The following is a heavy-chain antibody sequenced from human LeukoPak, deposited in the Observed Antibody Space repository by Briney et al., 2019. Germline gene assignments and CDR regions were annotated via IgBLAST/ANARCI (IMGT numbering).Heavy chain of an antibody. D-gene: IGHD3-9*01. CDR2: ISGSGGST. V-gene: IGHV3-23*01. CDR1: GGSISSRSYY. Sequence: ETLSLTCTVSGGSISSRSYYWGWIRQPPGKGLEWVSTISGSGGSTYYADSVKGRFTISRDNYKNTLYLQMNSLRAEDTAVYYCAKEETALIRSLDWLYPDFWGQEPWSPSP. CDR3: AKEETALIRSLDWLYPDF. J-gene: IGHJ4*01.